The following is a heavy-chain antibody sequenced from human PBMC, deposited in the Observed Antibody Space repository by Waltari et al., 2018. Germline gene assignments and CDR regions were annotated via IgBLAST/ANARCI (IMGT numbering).Heavy chain of an antibody. V-gene: IGHV3-23*01. CDR2: ISSSSAGT. CDR3: ARGGFGTTYIFDH. J-gene: IGHJ4*02. CDR1: GFSFDTHA. Sequence: SCAASGFSFDTHAMTWVRQAPGQGLKWVSTISSSSAGTYYADSVKGRFTISRDNSKSAFYLQMDGLTVEDTAVYFCARGGFGTTYIFDHWGQGVLVTVSS. D-gene: IGHD3-10*01.